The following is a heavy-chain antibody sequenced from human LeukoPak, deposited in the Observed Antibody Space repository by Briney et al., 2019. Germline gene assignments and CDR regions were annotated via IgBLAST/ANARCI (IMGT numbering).Heavy chain of an antibody. CDR3: ACGSNNWYNWFDP. CDR2: IHYSGST. Sequence: SETLSLTCTVSGGSISSGGYYWSWIRQHPEKGLEWIGYIHYSGSTYYHPSLKSRVSMSVDTSRNQFSLKLSSVTAADTAVYYCACGSNNWYNWFDPWGQGTLVTVSS. J-gene: IGHJ5*02. V-gene: IGHV4-31*03. CDR1: GGSISSGGYY. D-gene: IGHD1-1*01.